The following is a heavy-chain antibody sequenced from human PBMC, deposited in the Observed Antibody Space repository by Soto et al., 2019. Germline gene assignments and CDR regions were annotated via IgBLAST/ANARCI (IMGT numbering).Heavy chain of an antibody. Sequence: SETLSLTCTVSGGSISSGDYYWSWIRQPPGKGLEWIGYIYYGGSTYYNPSLKSRVTISVDTSKNQFSLKLSSVTAADTAVYYCARESLAYYDSSGYYQVLDYWGQGTLVTVSS. J-gene: IGHJ4*02. CDR1: GGSISSGDYY. D-gene: IGHD3-22*01. CDR3: ARESLAYYDSSGYYQVLDY. CDR2: IYYGGST. V-gene: IGHV4-30-4*01.